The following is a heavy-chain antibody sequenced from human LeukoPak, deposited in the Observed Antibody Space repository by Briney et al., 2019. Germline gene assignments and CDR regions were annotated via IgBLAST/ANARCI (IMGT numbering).Heavy chain of an antibody. CDR1: GGSISGYY. J-gene: IGHJ6*02. CDR2: INHSGST. CDR3: ARRKAVLPFASYYYYYGMDV. Sequence: SETLSLTCTVSGGSISGYYWSWIRQPPGKGLEWIGEINHSGSTNYNPSLKSRVTISVDTSKNQFSLKLSSVTAADTAVYYCARRKAVLPFASYYYYYGMDVWGQGTTVTVSS. V-gene: IGHV4-34*01. D-gene: IGHD2-21*02.